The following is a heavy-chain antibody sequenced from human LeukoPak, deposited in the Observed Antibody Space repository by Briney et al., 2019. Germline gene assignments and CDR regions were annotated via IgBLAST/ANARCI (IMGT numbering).Heavy chain of an antibody. V-gene: IGHV4-39*01. CDR3: ARIPWYCSGGSCYPRGYAFDI. CDR1: GGSISSSSYY. J-gene: IGHJ3*02. CDR2: IYYSGST. D-gene: IGHD2-15*01. Sequence: PSETLSLTCTVSGGSISSSSYYWGWIRRPPGKGLEWIGIIYYSGSTYYNPSLKSRVTISVDTSKNQFSLKLSSVTAADTAVYYCARIPWYCSGGSCYPRGYAFDIWGQGTMVTVSS.